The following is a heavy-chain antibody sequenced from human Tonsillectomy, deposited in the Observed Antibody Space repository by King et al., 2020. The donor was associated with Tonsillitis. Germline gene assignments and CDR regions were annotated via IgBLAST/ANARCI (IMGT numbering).Heavy chain of an antibody. J-gene: IGHJ3*02. CDR2: IIPIFGTA. D-gene: IGHD1-26*01. Sequence: VQLVESGAEVKKPGSSVKVSCTASGGTFSSYAISWVRQAPGQGLEWMGGIIPIFGTANYAQKFQGRVTITADKSTSTAYMELSSLRSEDTAVYYCARDLDSGSYFAFDIWGQGTMVTVSS. CDR1: GGTFSSYA. V-gene: IGHV1-69*06. CDR3: ARDLDSGSYFAFDI.